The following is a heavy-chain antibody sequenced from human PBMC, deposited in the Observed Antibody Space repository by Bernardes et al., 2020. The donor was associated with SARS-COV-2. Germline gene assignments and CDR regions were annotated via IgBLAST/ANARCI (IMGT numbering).Heavy chain of an antibody. CDR1: RFTFSNHG. CDR2: ISHDGTRK. J-gene: IGHJ4*02. Sequence: GGSLRLSCAASRFTFSNHGIHWVRQAPGKGLEWVSVISHDGTRKHYADSVKGRFTIARDNSKNILYLQMNSLRAEDTAVYYCVKDLRTEAWGMDVTMMSYFDYWGQGTLVTVSS. CDR3: VKDLRTEAWGMDVTMMSYFDY. D-gene: IGHD3-22*01. V-gene: IGHV3-30*18.